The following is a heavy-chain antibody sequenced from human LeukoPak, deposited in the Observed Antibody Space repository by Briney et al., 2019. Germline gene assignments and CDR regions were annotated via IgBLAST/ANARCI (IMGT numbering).Heavy chain of an antibody. CDR3: AKDLRYYDSSGYYY. CDR1: GFTFSSYG. J-gene: IGHJ4*02. Sequence: GGSLRLSCAASGFTFSSYGMHWVRQAPGKGLEWVAVISYDGSNKYYADSVKGRFTISRDNSKNTLYLQMNSLRAEDTAVYYCAKDLRYYDSSGYYYWGQGILVTVSS. CDR2: ISYDGSNK. V-gene: IGHV3-30*18. D-gene: IGHD3-22*01.